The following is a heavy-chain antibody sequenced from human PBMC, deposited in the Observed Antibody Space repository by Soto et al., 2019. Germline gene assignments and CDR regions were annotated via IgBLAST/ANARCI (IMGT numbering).Heavy chain of an antibody. D-gene: IGHD3-3*01. Sequence: GGSLRLSCAASGFTFSSYLMSWVRQAPGKGLEWVANIKQDGSEKYYVDSVKGRFTISRDNAKNSLYLQMNSLRAEDTAVYYCARDHHRLTYYDFWSGYWRPDYYYYGMDVWGQGTTVTVSS. V-gene: IGHV3-7*05. J-gene: IGHJ6*02. CDR3: ARDHHRLTYYDFWSGYWRPDYYYYGMDV. CDR1: GFTFSSYL. CDR2: IKQDGSEK.